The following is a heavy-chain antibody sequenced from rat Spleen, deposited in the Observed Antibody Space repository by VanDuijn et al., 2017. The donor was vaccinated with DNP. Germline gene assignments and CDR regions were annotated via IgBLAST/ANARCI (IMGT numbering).Heavy chain of an antibody. CDR1: GFIFSNHW. D-gene: IGHD3-7*01. CDR3: ATSESAGFVY. CDR2: ISYDGSST. V-gene: IGHV5-7*01. Sequence: EVQLVESGGGPVQPGRSLKLSCVASGFIFSNHWMTWIRQAPKKGLEWVATISYDGSSTYYRDSVKGRFIISRNNAKSTLYLQMDSLRSDDTATYYCATSESAGFVYWGQGTLVTVSS. J-gene: IGHJ3*01.